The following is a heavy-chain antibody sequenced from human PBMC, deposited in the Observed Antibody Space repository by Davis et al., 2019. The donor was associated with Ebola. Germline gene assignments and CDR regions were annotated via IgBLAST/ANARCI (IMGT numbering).Heavy chain of an antibody. D-gene: IGHD2/OR15-2a*01. Sequence: MPGGSLRLSCNVSGGSINGYYWTWIRQPPGKGLEWLGCIYSSGSTNYNPSLKSRVTISVDTSKNQFSLKLSSVTAADTAVYYCARSPFPGGIDYWGQGTLVTVSS. J-gene: IGHJ4*02. CDR3: ARSPFPGGIDY. V-gene: IGHV4-59*01. CDR1: GGSINGYY. CDR2: IYSSGST.